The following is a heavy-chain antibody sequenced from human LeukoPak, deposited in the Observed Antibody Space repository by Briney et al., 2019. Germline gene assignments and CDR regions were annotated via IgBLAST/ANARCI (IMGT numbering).Heavy chain of an antibody. CDR1: GYTFTSYD. V-gene: IGHV1-8*01. D-gene: IGHD3-22*01. J-gene: IGHJ4*02. Sequence: ASVKVSCKASGYTFTSYDISWVRQATGQGLEWMGWMNPNSGNTGYAQKFQGRVTMTRNTSISTAYMELSSLRSEDTAVYYCARGAYYDSSGYYMVDYWGQGTLVTVSS. CDR2: MNPNSGNT. CDR3: ARGAYYDSSGYYMVDY.